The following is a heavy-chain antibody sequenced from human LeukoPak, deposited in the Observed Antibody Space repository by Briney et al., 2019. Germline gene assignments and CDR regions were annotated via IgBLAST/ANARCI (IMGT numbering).Heavy chain of an antibody. V-gene: IGHV3-20*04. CDR3: AKDPVPYYYDSSGYYYAEPGDY. D-gene: IGHD3-22*01. J-gene: IGHJ4*02. Sequence: GGSLRLSCAASGFTFDDYGMSWVRQAPGKGLEWVSGINWNGGSTGYADSVKGRFTISRDNSKNTLYLQMNSLRAEDTAVYYCAKDPVPYYYDSSGYYYAEPGDYWGQGTLVTVSS. CDR2: INWNGGST. CDR1: GFTFDDYG.